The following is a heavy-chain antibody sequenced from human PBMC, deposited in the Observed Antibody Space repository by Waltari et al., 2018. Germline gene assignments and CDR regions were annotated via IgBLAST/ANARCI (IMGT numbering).Heavy chain of an antibody. CDR1: GGTFSSYA. Sequence: QVQLVQSGAEVKKPGSSVKVSCKASGGTFSSYAISWVRQAPGQGLEWMGGISPIFGTANDAQKFQGRVTITADESTSTAYMELSSLRSEDTAVYYCTTDPVAVAGTRSFGYWGQGTLVTVSS. D-gene: IGHD6-19*01. CDR2: ISPIFGTA. J-gene: IGHJ4*02. CDR3: TTDPVAVAGTRSFGY. V-gene: IGHV1-69*12.